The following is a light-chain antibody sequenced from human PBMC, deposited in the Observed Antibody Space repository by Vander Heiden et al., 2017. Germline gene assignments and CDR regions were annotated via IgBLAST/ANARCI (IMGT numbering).Light chain of an antibody. V-gene: IGLV2-8*01. CDR3: SSYADTAKVV. J-gene: IGLJ2*01. CDR1: SSDVGSYNS. CDR2: YVT. Sequence: QSALTQPPAASGSPGQSVTISCTGTSSDVGSYNSVSWYQQSPGQAPTLLFYYVTKRPSGVPDRLSGSKSGNTASLTVSGLQAEDEADYSCSSYADTAKVVFRGGTKLTVL.